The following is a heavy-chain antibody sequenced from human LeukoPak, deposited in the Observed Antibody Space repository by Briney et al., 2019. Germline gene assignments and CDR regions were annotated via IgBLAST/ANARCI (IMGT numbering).Heavy chain of an antibody. D-gene: IGHD6-19*01. J-gene: IGHJ4*02. CDR1: GFTFSSYA. V-gene: IGHV3-23*01. Sequence: GGSLRLSCAASGFTFSSYAMNWVRQAPGKGLEWVSGISGSGGSTYYADSVKGRFTISRDNSKNTLYLQMNSLRAEDTAVYYCAKYVTSIAVAAFDHWGQGTLVTVSS. CDR3: AKYVTSIAVAAFDH. CDR2: ISGSGGST.